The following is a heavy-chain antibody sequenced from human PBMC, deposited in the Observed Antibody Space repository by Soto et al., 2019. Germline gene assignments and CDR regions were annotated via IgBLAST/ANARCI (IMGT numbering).Heavy chain of an antibody. Sequence: ASVKVSCKASGYAFSGFDITWVRQATGRGLEWMGWLNPNSGKTGFAPKFRGRITMTSDTSTSTAYMELTSLKSDDSAIYYCARQVSVVPDFWGQGTLVTVSS. V-gene: IGHV1-8*02. J-gene: IGHJ4*02. CDR1: GYAFSGFD. CDR3: ARQVSVVPDF. CDR2: LNPNSGKT.